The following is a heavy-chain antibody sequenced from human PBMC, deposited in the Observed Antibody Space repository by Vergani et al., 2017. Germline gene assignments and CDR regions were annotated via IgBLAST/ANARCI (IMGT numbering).Heavy chain of an antibody. J-gene: IGHJ4*02. CDR1: GFTFSIYD. V-gene: IGHV3-48*02. D-gene: IGHD6-25*01. CDR2: ISSSSSTI. Sequence: EVQLVESGGDLVQPGGSLRLSCATSGFTFSIYDMTWVRQTPGKGLEWISYISSSSSTIYYADSVKGRFTISRDNAKNSLYLQMNSLRDEETAVYYCARDSGGALGYFLGGYWGQGTLVTVSS. CDR3: ARDSGGALGYFLGGY.